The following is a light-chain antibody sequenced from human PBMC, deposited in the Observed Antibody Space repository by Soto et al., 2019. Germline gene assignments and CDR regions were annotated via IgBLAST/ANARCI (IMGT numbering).Light chain of an antibody. J-gene: IGLJ3*02. CDR1: SSNIGAGYD. Sequence: QSVLTQPPSVSGAPGQRVTISCTGSSSNIGAGYDVHWYQQLPGTAPKLLIYGNSNRPSVVPDRFSGSKSGTSASLAITGLQAEDDADYYSPSYVSSLSGGVFGGGTEVTLL. CDR2: GNS. V-gene: IGLV1-40*01. CDR3: PSYVSSLSGGV.